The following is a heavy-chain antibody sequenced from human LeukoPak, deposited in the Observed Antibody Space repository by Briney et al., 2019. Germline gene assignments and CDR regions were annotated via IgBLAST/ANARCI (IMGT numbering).Heavy chain of an antibody. D-gene: IGHD3-22*01. Sequence: GSLRLSCAASGFTFSDYYMSWIRQAPGKGLEWVSYISSSGSTIYYADSVKGRFTISRDNAKNSLYLQMNSLRAEDTAVYYCARVIAYYYDSSGYHFDYWGQGTLATVSS. CDR2: ISSSGSTI. CDR3: ARVIAYYYDSSGYHFDY. J-gene: IGHJ4*02. CDR1: GFTFSDYY. V-gene: IGHV3-11*04.